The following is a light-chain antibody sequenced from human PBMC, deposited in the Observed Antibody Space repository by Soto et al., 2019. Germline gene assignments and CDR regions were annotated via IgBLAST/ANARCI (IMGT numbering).Light chain of an antibody. CDR1: QSISSTS. CDR3: QLYGNSPPLT. J-gene: IGKJ4*01. V-gene: IGKV3-20*01. Sequence: VFTQSPGTLSLSPGERATLSCRASQSISSTSLAWYQHQPGQAPRLLVYGASVRASGIPDRFSGGGSGTDFTLTISSLEPEDFAVYYCQLYGNSPPLTFGGGTKVEIK. CDR2: GAS.